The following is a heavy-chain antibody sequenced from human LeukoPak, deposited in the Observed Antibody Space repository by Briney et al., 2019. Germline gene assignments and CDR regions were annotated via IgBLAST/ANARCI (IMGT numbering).Heavy chain of an antibody. D-gene: IGHD3-10*01. CDR2: VFHDGSP. Sequence: PSETLSLTCAVSGGSISSSSWWSWVRQPPGKGLEWIGEVFHDGSPNYNPSFRGRVTILVDKSKNQFSLNLGSLTAADTAMYYCARSTYYYGSGSPSPVGYWGQGTLVTVSS. CDR1: GGSISSSSW. CDR3: ARSTYYYGSGSPSPVGY. V-gene: IGHV4-4*02. J-gene: IGHJ4*02.